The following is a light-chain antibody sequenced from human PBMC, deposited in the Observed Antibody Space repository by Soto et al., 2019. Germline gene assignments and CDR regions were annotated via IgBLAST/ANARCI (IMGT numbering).Light chain of an antibody. CDR1: QSVGSH. Sequence: IVMTQSPATLSVSPGEGVTHSCRASQSVGSHLAWYQQKPGQPPRLLIYGASTRATGIPARFSSSGFGTEFTLTISSLQSEDFAVYYCQQYKNWPLFGQGTRLEIK. J-gene: IGKJ5*01. CDR3: QQYKNWPL. V-gene: IGKV3-15*01. CDR2: GAS.